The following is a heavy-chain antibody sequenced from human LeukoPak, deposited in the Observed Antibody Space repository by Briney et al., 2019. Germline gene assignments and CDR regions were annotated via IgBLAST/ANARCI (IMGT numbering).Heavy chain of an antibody. CDR2: ISGSGGST. J-gene: IGHJ6*02. CDR3: AIDHLIVVVPAAPDV. D-gene: IGHD2-2*01. V-gene: IGHV3-23*01. CDR1: GFTFSSYA. Sequence: GGSLRLPCAASGFTFSSYAMSWVRQAPGKGLEWVSAISGSGGSTYYADSVKGRFTISRDNSKNTLYLQMNSLRAEDTAVYYCAIDHLIVVVPAAPDVWGQGTTVTVSS.